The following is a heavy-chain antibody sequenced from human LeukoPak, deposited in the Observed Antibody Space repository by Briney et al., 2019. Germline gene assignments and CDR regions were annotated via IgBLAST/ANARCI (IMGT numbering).Heavy chain of an antibody. Sequence: ASVKVSFKTSGYTFTSYGISWVRQAPGQGLEWMGWINPDTDGTKYAQNFQDRVTLTRDTSTSTAFMEVTSLTSDDTAVYYCARMGAFTDIDYWSQGTLVTVSS. CDR1: GYTFTSYG. V-gene: IGHV1-2*02. J-gene: IGHJ4*02. D-gene: IGHD3-9*01. CDR3: ARMGAFTDIDY. CDR2: INPDTDGT.